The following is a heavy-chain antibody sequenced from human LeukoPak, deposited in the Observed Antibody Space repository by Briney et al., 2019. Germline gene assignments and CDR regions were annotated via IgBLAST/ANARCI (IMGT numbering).Heavy chain of an antibody. V-gene: IGHV6-1*01. CDR3: AREMVVVAATRYYYYYYMDV. D-gene: IGHD2-15*01. J-gene: IGHJ6*03. Sequence: SQTLSLTCAISGDSVSSNSAAWNWIRQSPSRDLEWLGRTYYRSKWYNDYAVSVKSRITINPDTSKNQFSLQLNSVTPEDTAVYYCAREMVVVAATRYYYYYYMDVWGKGTTVTVSS. CDR2: TYYRSKWYN. CDR1: GDSVSSNSAA.